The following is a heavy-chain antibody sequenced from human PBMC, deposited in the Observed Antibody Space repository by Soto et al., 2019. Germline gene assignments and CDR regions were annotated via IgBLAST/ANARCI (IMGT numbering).Heavy chain of an antibody. Sequence: LSLTCTVSGGSISSGDYYWSWIRQPPGKGLEWIGYIYYSGSTYYNPSLKSRVTISVDTSKNQFSLKLSSVTAADTAVYYCASTSKIVVVPAAIDYWGQGTLVTVSS. CDR3: ASTSKIVVVPAAIDY. J-gene: IGHJ4*02. V-gene: IGHV4-30-4*01. CDR1: GGSISSGDYY. D-gene: IGHD2-2*01. CDR2: IYYSGST.